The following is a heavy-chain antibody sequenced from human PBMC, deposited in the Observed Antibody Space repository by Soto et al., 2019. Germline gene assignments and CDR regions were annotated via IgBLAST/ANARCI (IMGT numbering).Heavy chain of an antibody. J-gene: IGHJ5*02. CDR2: ISSSGGTI. CDR1: GFTFSRYE. CDR3: ARVVGRTPDWFDP. Sequence: GGSLRLSCAASGFTFSRYEMNRVRQTPGKGLEWVSYISSSGGTIYYADSVKGRFTISRDNAKNSLYLQMNSLRVEDTAVYYCARVVGRTPDWFDPWGQGTLVTVSS. V-gene: IGHV3-48*03. D-gene: IGHD1-26*01.